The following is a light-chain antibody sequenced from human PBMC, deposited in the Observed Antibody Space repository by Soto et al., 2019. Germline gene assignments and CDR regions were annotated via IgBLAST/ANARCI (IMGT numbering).Light chain of an antibody. CDR1: SGHSSYI. J-gene: IGLJ2*01. V-gene: IGLV4-60*02. CDR2: VEGSGTY. Sequence: QLVLTQSSSASASLGSSVKLTCTLTSGHSSYIVAWHQQQPGKAPRYLMKVEGSGTYNKESGVPDRFSGSISGADRYLTISNLQIEDEADYYCETWDTYTRVFGGGTKLTVL. CDR3: ETWDTYTRV.